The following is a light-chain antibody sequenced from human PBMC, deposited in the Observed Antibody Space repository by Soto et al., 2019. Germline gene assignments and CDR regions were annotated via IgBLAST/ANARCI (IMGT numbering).Light chain of an antibody. V-gene: IGLV2-8*01. CDR3: SSYAGSSNYV. CDR1: SSDVAAYNY. CDR2: DVS. Sequence: QSVLTHPPSASGSPGQSVTISCPGASSDVAAYNYVSWYQQHPGKAPKLMIYDVSKRPSGVPDRFSGSKSGNTASLTVSGLQAEDEADYYCSSYAGSSNYVFGTGTKVTVL. J-gene: IGLJ1*01.